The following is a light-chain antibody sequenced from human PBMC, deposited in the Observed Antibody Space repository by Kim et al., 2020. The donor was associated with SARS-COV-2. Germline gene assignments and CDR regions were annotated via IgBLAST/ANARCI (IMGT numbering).Light chain of an antibody. J-gene: IGKJ3*01. CDR2: DAS. CDR3: QQRSNSVT. Sequence: PGDRATISCRASQSASSYLPWYQQKPGQAARHLIYDASNRATGITARFSPSRSGSDFTLTISSLEHEDCAGDYCQQRSNSVTFGPGTKVDIK. V-gene: IGKV3-11*01. CDR1: QSASSY.